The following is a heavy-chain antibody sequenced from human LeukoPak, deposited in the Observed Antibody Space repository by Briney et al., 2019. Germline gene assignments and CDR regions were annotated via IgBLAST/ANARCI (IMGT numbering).Heavy chain of an antibody. Sequence: VASVKVSCKASGGTFSSYAISWVRQAPGQGLEWMGRIILIFGTANYAQKFQGRVTITTDESTSTAYMELSSLRSEDTAVYYCARTKNSYTDINTAWFDPRGQGTLVTVSS. CDR1: GGTFSSYA. V-gene: IGHV1-69*05. J-gene: IGHJ5*02. CDR2: IILIFGTA. D-gene: IGHD2-15*01. CDR3: ARTKNSYTDINTAWFDP.